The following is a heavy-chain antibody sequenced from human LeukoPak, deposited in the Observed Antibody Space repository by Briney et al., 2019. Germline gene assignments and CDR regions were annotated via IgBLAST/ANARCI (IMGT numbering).Heavy chain of an antibody. D-gene: IGHD5-12*01. V-gene: IGHV4-38-2*02. CDR1: GYSISSGYF. Sequence: SETLSLTCSVSGYSISSGYFWGWIRQPPGKGLEWIGYIYYSGSTNYSPSLKSRVTISVDTSKNQFSLKLSSVTAADTAVYYCARGIHSGYDYW. CDR3: ARGIHSGYDY. CDR2: IYYSGST. J-gene: IGHJ4*01.